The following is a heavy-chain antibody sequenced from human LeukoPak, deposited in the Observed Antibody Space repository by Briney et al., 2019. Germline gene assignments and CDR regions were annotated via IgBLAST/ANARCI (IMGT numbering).Heavy chain of an antibody. CDR1: GGSISTFY. CDR3: ARDVVAAVGSFDY. V-gene: IGHV4-4*07. Sequence: SETLSLTCTVSGGSISTFYWSWIRQPAGKGLEWIGHIYTSGSTNYNPSLKSRVTMSVDTSKNQFFLKLSSVTAADTAVYYCARDVVAAVGSFDYWGQGILVTVSS. J-gene: IGHJ4*02. CDR2: IYTSGST. D-gene: IGHD6-13*01.